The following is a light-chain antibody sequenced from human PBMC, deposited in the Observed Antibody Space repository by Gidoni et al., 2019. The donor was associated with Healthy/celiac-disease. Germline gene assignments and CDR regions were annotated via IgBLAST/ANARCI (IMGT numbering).Light chain of an antibody. CDR1: QSISSY. CDR2: AAS. CDR3: QQSYSTRYT. Sequence: DIQINQSPSSLSVSVGDRVTITCRASQSISSYLNWYQQKPGKAPKLLIYAASSLQSGVPSRFSGSGSGTDFTLTISSLQPEDFATYYCQQSYSTRYTFGQGTKLEIK. V-gene: IGKV1-39*01. J-gene: IGKJ2*01.